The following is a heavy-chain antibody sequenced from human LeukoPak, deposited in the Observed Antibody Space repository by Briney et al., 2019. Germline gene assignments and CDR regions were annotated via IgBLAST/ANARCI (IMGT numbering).Heavy chain of an antibody. CDR1: GFTFSSYT. V-gene: IGHV3-21*04. D-gene: IGHD6-19*01. CDR2: ITTSSTYI. J-gene: IGHJ4*02. CDR3: AKDHYRSGLSADY. Sequence: GGSLRLSCAASGFTFSSYTMSWVRQAPGKGLEWVSSITTSSTYISYADSVKGRFTISRDNAKNSLYLQMNSLRAEDTAVYYCAKDHYRSGLSADYWGQGTLVTVSS.